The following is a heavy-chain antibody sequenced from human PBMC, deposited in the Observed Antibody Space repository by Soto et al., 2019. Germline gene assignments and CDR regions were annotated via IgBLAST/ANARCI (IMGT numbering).Heavy chain of an antibody. CDR2: INPNSGDT. J-gene: IGHJ4*02. Sequence: AASVKVSCKASGYTFTGYYVHWVRQAPGQGLEWMGWINPNSGDTSYPQKFQGRVTMTRDTSTSTAYMELSRLRSDDTAVYYCARDGYCSSTRCYQDYWGQGTLVTVSS. V-gene: IGHV1-2*02. CDR3: ARDGYCSSTRCYQDY. D-gene: IGHD2-2*01. CDR1: GYTFTGYY.